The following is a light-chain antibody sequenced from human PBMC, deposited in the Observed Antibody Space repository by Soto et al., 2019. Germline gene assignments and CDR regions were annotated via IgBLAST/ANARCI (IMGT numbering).Light chain of an antibody. CDR3: QQYNTYPWT. J-gene: IGKJ1*01. CDR2: GAS. V-gene: IGKV1-5*01. CDR1: QTISTW. Sequence: GDRVTITCRASQTISTWLAWYQQKPGKAPKLLIYGASSLQSGVPSRFSGIGSGTEFTLTISSLQPDDFATYYCQQYNTYPWTFGQGTMVEIK.